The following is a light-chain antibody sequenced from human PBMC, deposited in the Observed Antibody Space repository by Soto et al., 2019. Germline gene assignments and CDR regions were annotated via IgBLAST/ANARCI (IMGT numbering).Light chain of an antibody. Sequence: QSALTQSPSASGSPGQSVTISCTGTSSDVGSYNYVSWYQQHPGKAPKLMIYEVFKRPSGVPDRFSGSKSGNTASLTVSGLQAEDEADYYCSSYAGSNTYVFGPGTKLTVL. V-gene: IGLV2-8*01. CDR3: SSYAGSNTYV. J-gene: IGLJ1*01. CDR1: SSDVGSYNY. CDR2: EVF.